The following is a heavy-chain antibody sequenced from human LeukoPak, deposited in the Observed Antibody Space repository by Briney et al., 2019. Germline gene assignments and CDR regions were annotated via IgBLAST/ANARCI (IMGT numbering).Heavy chain of an antibody. V-gene: IGHV3-23*01. Sequence: PGGSLRLSCAASGFTFSSYAMNWVRQAPGKGLEWVSVISGSGGTTHYADSVKGRFTISRDNSKNTLYLQMNSLRGEDTAVYYCAKDGQVQHPDRFSPGWRQRTLVIVSS. CDR3: AKDGQVQHPDRFSPG. CDR1: GFTFSSYA. D-gene: IGHD3-16*02. J-gene: IGHJ4*02. CDR2: ISGSGGTT.